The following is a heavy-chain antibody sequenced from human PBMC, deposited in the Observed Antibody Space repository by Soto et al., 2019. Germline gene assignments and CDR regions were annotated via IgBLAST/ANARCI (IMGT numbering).Heavy chain of an antibody. Sequence: PGGSLRLSCAASGFTFSSYGMHWVRQAPGKGLEWVAVIWYDGSNKYYADSVKGRFTISRDNSKNTLYLQMNSLRAEDTAVYYCARDGYSYDSSGYYPYFDYWGQGTLVTVSS. CDR2: IWYDGSNK. J-gene: IGHJ4*02. D-gene: IGHD3-22*01. CDR3: ARDGYSYDSSGYYPYFDY. V-gene: IGHV3-33*01. CDR1: GFTFSSYG.